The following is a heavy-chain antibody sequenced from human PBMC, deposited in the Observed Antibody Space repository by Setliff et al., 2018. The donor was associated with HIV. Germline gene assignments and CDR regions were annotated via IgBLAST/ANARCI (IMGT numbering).Heavy chain of an antibody. D-gene: IGHD2-21*01. CDR3: ARLSIPAYYYMDV. Sequence: ASVKVSCKTSGYMFIAYGMSWVRRAPGQGLEWMGGIIPMYGPAHYAQKFQGRVTMTTVTSTSTAYMELRSLRSDDTAVYYCARLSIPAYYYMDVWGKGTTVTVSS. CDR1: GYMFIAYG. J-gene: IGHJ6*03. CDR2: IIPMYGPA. V-gene: IGHV1-18*01.